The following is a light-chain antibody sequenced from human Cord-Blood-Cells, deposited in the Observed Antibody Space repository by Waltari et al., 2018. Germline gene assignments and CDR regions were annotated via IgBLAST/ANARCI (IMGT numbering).Light chain of an antibody. CDR2: WAS. J-gene: IGKJ2*01. CDR3: QQYYSTPYT. Sequence: DIVMTQSPDSLAVSLGERATINCKSSPSVLYSSNNKNYLSWYQQKPGQPPKLLIYWASTRESVVPDRFSGSGSGTDFTLTISSLQAEDVAVYYCQQYYSTPYTFGQGTKLEIK. V-gene: IGKV4-1*01. CDR1: PSVLYSSNNKNY.